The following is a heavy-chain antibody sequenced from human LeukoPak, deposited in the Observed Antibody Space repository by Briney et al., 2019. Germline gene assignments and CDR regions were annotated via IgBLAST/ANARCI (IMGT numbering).Heavy chain of an antibody. D-gene: IGHD6-13*01. CDR3: AKAADLRGSSSWFEGSYFDY. J-gene: IGHJ4*02. V-gene: IGHV3-30*18. CDR2: ISYDGSNK. Sequence: GGSLRLSCAASGFTFSSYGMHWVRQAPGKGLEWVAVISYDGSNKYFADSVKGRFTISRDNSKNTLYLQMNSLRAEDTALYYCAKAADLRGSSSWFEGSYFDYWGQGTLVTVSS. CDR1: GFTFSSYG.